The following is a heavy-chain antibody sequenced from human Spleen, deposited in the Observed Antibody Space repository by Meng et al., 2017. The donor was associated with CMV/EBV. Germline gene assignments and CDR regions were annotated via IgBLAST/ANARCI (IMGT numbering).Heavy chain of an antibody. CDR3: ARGLLSIGGLFDY. J-gene: IGHJ4*02. CDR1: GYTVTSYA. D-gene: IGHD3-10*01. CDR2: ISSYNGDT. V-gene: IGHV1-18*01. Sequence: KASGYTVTSYAINWVRQAPGQGLEWVGWISSYNGDTNYAQKLQDRVTMTTDTSTDTIYMELRSLRADDTAVYYCARGLLSIGGLFDYWGQGTLVTVSS.